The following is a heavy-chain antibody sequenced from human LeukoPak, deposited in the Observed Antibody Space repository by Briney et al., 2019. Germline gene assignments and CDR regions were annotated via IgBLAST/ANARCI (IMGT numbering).Heavy chain of an antibody. V-gene: IGHV4-31*03. D-gene: IGHD2-2*02. CDR1: GGSISSGGYF. J-gene: IGHJ4*02. CDR3: ATLGDCTGSTCYTIDK. CDR2: IHYTGST. Sequence: SETLSLTCTVSGGSISSGGYFWSWVRQYPGRGLESIGYIHYTGSTYYNPSLKSRVSISVDTSANHVSLRLSSVTVADTGVYYCATLGDCTGSTCYTIDKWGQGTLVSVSS.